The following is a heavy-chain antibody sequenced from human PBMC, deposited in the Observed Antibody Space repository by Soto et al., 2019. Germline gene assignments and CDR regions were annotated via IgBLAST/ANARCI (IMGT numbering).Heavy chain of an antibody. D-gene: IGHD2-15*01. CDR2: ISAYNGNT. V-gene: IGHV1-18*01. Sequence: QVQLVQSGAEVKKPGASVKVSCKASGYTFTSYGISWVRQAPGQGLEWMGWISAYNGNTNYAQKLQGRVTITTDTSTSTADMELRSLRSDDTAVYYCARASCSGGSCYSYYLDYWGQGTLVTVSS. CDR3: ARASCSGGSCYSYYLDY. CDR1: GYTFTSYG. J-gene: IGHJ4*02.